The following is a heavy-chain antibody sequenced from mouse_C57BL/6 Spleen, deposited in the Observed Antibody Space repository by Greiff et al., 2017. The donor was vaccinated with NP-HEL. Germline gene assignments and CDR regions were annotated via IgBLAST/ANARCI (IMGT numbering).Heavy chain of an antibody. J-gene: IGHJ3*01. CDR2: ISSGSSTI. Sequence: EVQGVESGGGLVKPGGSLKLSCAASGFTFSDYGMHWVRQAPEKGLEWVAYISSGSSTIYYADTVKGRFTISRDNAKNTLFLQMTSLRSEGTAMYYCARDYYGSRFWFAYWGQGTLVTVSA. CDR1: GFTFSDYG. D-gene: IGHD1-1*01. V-gene: IGHV5-17*01. CDR3: ARDYYGSRFWFAY.